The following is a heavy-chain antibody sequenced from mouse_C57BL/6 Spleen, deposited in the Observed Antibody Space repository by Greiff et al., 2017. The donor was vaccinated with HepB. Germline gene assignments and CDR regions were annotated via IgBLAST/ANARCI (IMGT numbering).Heavy chain of an antibody. D-gene: IGHD2-1*01. CDR1: GYTFTSYW. CDR2: IHPNSGST. Sequence: VKLQQPGAELVKPGASVKLSCKASGYTFTSYWMHWVKQRPGQGLEWIGMIHPNSGSTNYNEKFKSKATLTVDKSSSTAYMQLSSLTSEDSAVYYCARFYYGNYGYFDYWGQGTTLTVSS. V-gene: IGHV1-64*01. CDR3: ARFYYGNYGYFDY. J-gene: IGHJ2*01.